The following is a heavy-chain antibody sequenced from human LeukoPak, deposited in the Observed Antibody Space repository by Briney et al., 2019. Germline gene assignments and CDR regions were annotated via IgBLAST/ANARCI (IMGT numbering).Heavy chain of an antibody. Sequence: SSETLSLTCTVSGGSISSGGYYWSWIRQHPGKGLEWIGYIYYSGSTYYNPPLKSRVTISVDTSKNQFSLKLSSVTAADTAVYYCARDAYSYGSPFDYWGQGTLVTVSS. D-gene: IGHD5-18*01. CDR2: IYYSGST. CDR3: ARDAYSYGSPFDY. CDR1: GGSISSGGYY. V-gene: IGHV4-31*03. J-gene: IGHJ4*02.